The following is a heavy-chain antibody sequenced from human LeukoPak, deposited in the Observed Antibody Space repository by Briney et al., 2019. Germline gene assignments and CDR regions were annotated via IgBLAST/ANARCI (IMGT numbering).Heavy chain of an antibody. Sequence: GRSLRLSCAASGFTFSSYGMHWVRQAPGKGLEWVAVISYDGSNKYYADSVKGRFTISRDNSKNTLYLQMNSLRAEDTAVYYCAKEVDTAMAHYYYYGMDVWGQGTTVTASS. D-gene: IGHD5-18*01. V-gene: IGHV3-30*18. CDR1: GFTFSSYG. CDR3: AKEVDTAMAHYYYYGMDV. CDR2: ISYDGSNK. J-gene: IGHJ6*02.